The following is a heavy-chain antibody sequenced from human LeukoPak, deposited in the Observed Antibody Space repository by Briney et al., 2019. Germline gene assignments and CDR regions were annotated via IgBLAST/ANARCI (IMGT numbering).Heavy chain of an antibody. CDR1: GGSFGGYY. J-gene: IGHJ4*02. D-gene: IGHD2-2*01. CDR2: INHSGST. CDR3: ARMPLGYCSSTSCYASYFDY. Sequence: SETLSLTCAVYGGSFGGYYWSWIRQPPGKGLEWIGEINHSGSTNYNPSLKSRVTISVDTSKNQFSLKLSSVTAADTAVYYCARMPLGYCSSTSCYASYFDYWGQGTLVTVSS. V-gene: IGHV4-34*01.